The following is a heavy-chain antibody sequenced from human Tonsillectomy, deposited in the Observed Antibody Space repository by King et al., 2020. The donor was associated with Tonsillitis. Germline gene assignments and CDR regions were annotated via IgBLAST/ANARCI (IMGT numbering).Heavy chain of an antibody. J-gene: IGHJ6*02. CDR1: GFSFSSYT. D-gene: IGHD2-15*01. V-gene: IGHV3-21*06. CDR2: ITGSGTYI. Sequence: VQLVESGGGLVKPGGSLRVSCAASGFSFSSYTINWVRQAPGKGLEWVSSITGSGTYIYYADSMKGRFTISRDYAKNSLYLQMNSLRAGDTAVYYCARGGRVDAMDVWGQGTTVTVSS. CDR3: ARGGRVDAMDV.